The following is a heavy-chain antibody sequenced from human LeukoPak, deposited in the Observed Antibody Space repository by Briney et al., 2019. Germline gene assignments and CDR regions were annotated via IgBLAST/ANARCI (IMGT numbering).Heavy chain of an antibody. V-gene: IGHV1-18*01. CDR1: GYTFISYG. Sequence: ASVTVSCKASGYTFISYGISWVRQAPGQGLEWMGWISAYNGNTNYAQKLQGRVTMTTDTSTSTAYMELRSLRSDDTAVYYCARSGSGDNLGWFDPWGQGTLVTVSS. J-gene: IGHJ5*02. D-gene: IGHD6-19*01. CDR2: ISAYNGNT. CDR3: ARSGSGDNLGWFDP.